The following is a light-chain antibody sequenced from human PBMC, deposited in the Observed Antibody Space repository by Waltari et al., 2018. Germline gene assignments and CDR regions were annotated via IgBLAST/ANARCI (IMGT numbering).Light chain of an antibody. Sequence: QPVVTQPPSASGTPGQRVTISCSGRSSNLGRNSVNWSQQFSGTAPNLLICRNNQRPSGVPARFSASKSGTSASLAISGLRSEDEADYYCATWDDSLWVFGGGTKLTVL. J-gene: IGLJ3*02. CDR3: ATWDDSLWV. V-gene: IGLV1-47*01. CDR1: SSNLGRNS. CDR2: RNN.